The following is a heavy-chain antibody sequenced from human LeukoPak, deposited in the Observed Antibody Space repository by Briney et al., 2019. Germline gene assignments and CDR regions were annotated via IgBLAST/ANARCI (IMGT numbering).Heavy chain of an antibody. D-gene: IGHD2-15*01. CDR1: GGSISNHY. CDR2: IYTSGSN. CDR3: AREALGYCSGGSCPYYFDY. Sequence: SETLSLTCTVSGGSISNHYWSWIRQPAGKGLEWIGRIYTSGSNNHNPSLKSRVTMSVDTSKNQFSLKLSSVTAADTAVYYCAREALGYCSGGSCPYYFDYWGQGTLVTVSS. J-gene: IGHJ4*02. V-gene: IGHV4-4*07.